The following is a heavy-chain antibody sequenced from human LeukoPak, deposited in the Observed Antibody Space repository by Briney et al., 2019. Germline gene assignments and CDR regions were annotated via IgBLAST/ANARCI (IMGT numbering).Heavy chain of an antibody. CDR3: ARGHVLRYFDWLLPRGAFDI. D-gene: IGHD3-9*01. J-gene: IGHJ3*02. CDR1: GGSFSGYY. V-gene: IGHV4-34*01. CDR2: INHSGST. Sequence: PSETLSLTCAVYGGSFSGYYWSWIRQPPGKGLEWIGEINHSGSTNYNPSLKSRVTISVDTSKNQFSLKLGSVTAADTAVYYCARGHVLRYFDWLLPRGAFDIWGQGTMVTVSS.